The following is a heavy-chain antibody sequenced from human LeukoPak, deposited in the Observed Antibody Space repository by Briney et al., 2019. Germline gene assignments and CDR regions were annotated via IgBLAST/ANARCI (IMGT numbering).Heavy chain of an antibody. J-gene: IGHJ5*02. CDR2: INHSGST. Sequence: AETLSLTCAVYGGSFSSYYWSWVRQPPGKGLEWIGEINHSGSTNYNPSLKSRGTISVDPSNNQFSLKLNSVTAADTAVYYGAKDNGYCSSTGCYLGKNWFDPWGQGTLVTVSS. V-gene: IGHV4-34*01. D-gene: IGHD2-2*03. CDR3: AKDNGYCSSTGCYLGKNWFDP. CDR1: GGSFSSYY.